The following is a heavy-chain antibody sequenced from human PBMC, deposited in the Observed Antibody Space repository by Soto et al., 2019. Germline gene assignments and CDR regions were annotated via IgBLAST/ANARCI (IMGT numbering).Heavy chain of an antibody. CDR3: ARHDTTDAFDV. V-gene: IGHV3-33*01. Sequence: QVQLLESGGGVVQPGRSLRLSCAVSGFTFSSYGMDWVRQAPSKGLEWVAVIWYDGSNKYYADSVKGRFTISRDNSKNTLYLQMNSLRAEDTAVYYCARHDTTDAFDVWGQGTMVTVSS. D-gene: IGHD1-1*01. CDR2: IWYDGSNK. CDR1: GFTFSSYG. J-gene: IGHJ3*01.